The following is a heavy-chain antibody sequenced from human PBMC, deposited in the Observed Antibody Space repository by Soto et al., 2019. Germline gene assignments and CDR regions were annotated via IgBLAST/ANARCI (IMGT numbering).Heavy chain of an antibody. D-gene: IGHD3-3*01. CDR1: GGSFSGYC. CDR3: ARGRKYYDFWSGYSHPRYYFNY. V-gene: IGHV4-34*01. Sequence: SETLSLTCAVYGGSFSGYCWSWIRQPPGKGLEWIGEINHSGRTNYNPSLKSRVTISVDTSKSQFSLKLSSVTAADTAVYYCARGRKYYDFWSGYSHPRYYFNYWGQGTLVTVSS. J-gene: IGHJ4*02. CDR2: INHSGRT.